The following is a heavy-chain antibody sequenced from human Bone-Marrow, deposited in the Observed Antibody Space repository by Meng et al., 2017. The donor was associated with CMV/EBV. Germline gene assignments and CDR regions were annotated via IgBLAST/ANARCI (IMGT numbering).Heavy chain of an antibody. CDR2: ISYDGSNK. Sequence: GGSLRLSCAASGFTFSSYAMHWVRQAPGKGLEWVAVISYDGSNKYYADSVKGRFTISRENSKNTLYLQMNSRRAEDTAVYYWARARFDSNGFFSVNDAFDIWGQGTMVTVSS. CDR1: GFTFSSYA. D-gene: IGHD3-22*01. J-gene: IGHJ3*02. V-gene: IGHV3-30*04. CDR3: ARARFDSNGFFSVNDAFDI.